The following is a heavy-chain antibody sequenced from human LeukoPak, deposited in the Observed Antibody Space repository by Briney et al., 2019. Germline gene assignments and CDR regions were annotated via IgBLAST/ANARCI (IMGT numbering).Heavy chain of an antibody. Sequence: GGSLRLSCAASGFTFSDYYMSWIRQAPGKGLEWVSYISSSSSYTNYADSVKGRFTISRDNAKNSLYLQMNSLRAEDTAVYYCARTRGYYYGSGSYFFDYWGQGTLVTVSS. J-gene: IGHJ4*02. D-gene: IGHD3-10*01. CDR3: ARTRGYYYGSGSYFFDY. V-gene: IGHV3-11*06. CDR1: GFTFSDYY. CDR2: ISSSSSYT.